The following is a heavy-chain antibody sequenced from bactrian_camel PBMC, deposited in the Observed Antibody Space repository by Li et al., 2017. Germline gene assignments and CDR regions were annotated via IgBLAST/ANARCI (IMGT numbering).Heavy chain of an antibody. CDR2: IMSAWTS. Sequence: VQLVESGGGSVQAGGSLRLSYAASGYRFSSCTMAWYRQAPGKERELVATIMSAWTSRYADSVKGRFTISQDNERKTIFLQMSSLKAEDTAMYYCAATRDGYSDYVGFGYWGQGTQVTVS. CDR3: AATRDGYSDYVGFGY. J-gene: IGHJ6*01. D-gene: IGHD4*01. CDR1: GYRFSSCT. V-gene: IGHV3S57*01.